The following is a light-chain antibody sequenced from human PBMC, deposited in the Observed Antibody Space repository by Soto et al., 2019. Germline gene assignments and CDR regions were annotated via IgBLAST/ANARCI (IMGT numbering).Light chain of an antibody. CDR3: AAWDDSVRGV. V-gene: IGLV1-47*02. Sequence: QSVLTQPPSASGPPGQRVTISCSGSSSNIGSNFVSWYQLLPGTAPKLLIYNNDERPSGVPDRFSGSKSGTSASLAISGLRSEDEADYYCAAWDDSVRGVFGTGTKLTVL. J-gene: IGLJ1*01. CDR2: NND. CDR1: SSNIGSNF.